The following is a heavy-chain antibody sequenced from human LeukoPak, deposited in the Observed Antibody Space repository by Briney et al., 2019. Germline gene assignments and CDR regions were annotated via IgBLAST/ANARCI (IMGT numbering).Heavy chain of an antibody. CDR2: ISSRSSYI. CDR3: ARVREMAT. Sequence: GGSLRLSCAASGFTFSAHSMNWVRQAPGKGLEWVASISSRSSYIYYGGSVRGRFTVSRDNAKNSLYLQMNSLRAEDAAVYYCARVREMATWGQGTLVTVSS. D-gene: IGHD5-24*01. V-gene: IGHV3-21*01. CDR1: GFTFSAHS. J-gene: IGHJ4*02.